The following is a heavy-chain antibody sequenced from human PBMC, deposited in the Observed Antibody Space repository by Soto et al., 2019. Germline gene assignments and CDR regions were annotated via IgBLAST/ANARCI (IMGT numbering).Heavy chain of an antibody. D-gene: IGHD3-16*01. Sequence: EVQLLESGGGLVQPGGSLRLSCTVSGFSISSSAFSWVRQTPGKGLEWVSASSGGGGPTHYADSVKGRFTIPRDNSKNTLYLQINSLRAEDTAVYYCAKTDWRVYPLGGFWGRGTLVSVSS. CDR2: SSGGGGPT. V-gene: IGHV3-23*01. J-gene: IGHJ1*01. CDR1: GFSISSSA. CDR3: AKTDWRVYPLGGF.